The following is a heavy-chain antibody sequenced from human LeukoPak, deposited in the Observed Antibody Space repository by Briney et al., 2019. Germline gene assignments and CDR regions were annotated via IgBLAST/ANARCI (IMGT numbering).Heavy chain of an antibody. D-gene: IGHD3-22*01. CDR1: GYSFTSYW. CDR3: ASVGGPCAEFYGSTFCAFDI. J-gene: IGHJ3*02. V-gene: IGHV5-51*01. CDR2: IYPGDSDT. Sequence: GESLKISCKGSGYSFTSYWIGWVRQMPGKGLEWMGIIYPGDSDTRYSPSFQGQVTISADKSISTAYLQWSSLKASDTAMYYCASVGGPCAEFYGSTFCAFDIWGQGTMVTVSS.